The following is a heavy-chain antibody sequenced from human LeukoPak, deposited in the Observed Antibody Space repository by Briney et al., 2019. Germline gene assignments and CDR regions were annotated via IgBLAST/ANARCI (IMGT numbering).Heavy chain of an antibody. CDR2: IYHSGST. Sequence: SGTLSLTCAVSGGSISSSNWWSWVRQPPGKGLEWIGEIYHSGSTNYNPSLKSRVTISVDKPKNQFSLKLSSVTAADTAVYYCAREVGAVTWYFDYWGQGTLVTVSS. V-gene: IGHV4-4*02. CDR1: GGSISSSNW. CDR3: AREVGAVTWYFDY. D-gene: IGHD1-26*01. J-gene: IGHJ4*02.